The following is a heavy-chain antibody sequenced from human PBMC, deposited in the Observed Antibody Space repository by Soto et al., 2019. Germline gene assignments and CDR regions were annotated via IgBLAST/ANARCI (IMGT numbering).Heavy chain of an antibody. Sequence: QVQLVESGGGLVKPGGSLRLSCAVSGFTFSDYYMTWIRQAPGKGLEWVSYISSSTSHTNYADCVKGRFTISRDNAKNSLFLQMNSLRAEDTAVYYCARGRGAAADYFDFWGQGTLVTVSS. J-gene: IGHJ4*02. CDR1: GFTFSDYY. CDR3: ARGRGAAADYFDF. CDR2: ISSSTSHT. D-gene: IGHD6-13*01. V-gene: IGHV3-11*05.